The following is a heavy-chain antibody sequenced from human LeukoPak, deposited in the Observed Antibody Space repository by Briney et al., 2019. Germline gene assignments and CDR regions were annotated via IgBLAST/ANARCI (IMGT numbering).Heavy chain of an antibody. CDR2: IYRSGST. J-gene: IGHJ4*02. Sequence: SETLSLTCTVSGHSISSAYYWGCTRQPPGKGVESIASIYRSGSTYYNPSLKSRVTISVDTSTNHFALKLSSVSAADTVVYYCARATPFDYWGQGTLATVSS. V-gene: IGHV4-38-2*02. CDR3: ARATPFDY. CDR1: GHSISSAYY.